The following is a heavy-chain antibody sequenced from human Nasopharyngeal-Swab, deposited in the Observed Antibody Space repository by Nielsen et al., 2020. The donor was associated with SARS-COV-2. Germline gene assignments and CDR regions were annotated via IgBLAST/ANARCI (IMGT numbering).Heavy chain of an antibody. D-gene: IGHD6-13*01. J-gene: IGHJ1*01. CDR2: ISYDGSNK. V-gene: IGHV3-30-3*01. CDR1: GFTFSSYA. Sequence: LSLTCAASGFTFSSYAMHWVRQAPGKGLEWVAVISYDGSNKYYADSVKGRFTISRDNSKNSIYLQMDRLRVEDTAVYCCARESSAADYWGQGTLVTVSS. CDR3: ARESSAADY.